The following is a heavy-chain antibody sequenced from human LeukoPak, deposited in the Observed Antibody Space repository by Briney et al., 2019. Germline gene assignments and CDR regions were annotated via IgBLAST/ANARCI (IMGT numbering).Heavy chain of an antibody. CDR3: ARAIYRREVAYYYMDV. Sequence: PGGSLRLSCAASAFIFNNYYMSWIRQAPEKGLECVSYISNSGSTMFYADSVKGRFTISRDNAKNSLYLQLNSLRAEDTAVYYCARAIYRREVAYYYMDVWGKGTTVTVSS. V-gene: IGHV3-11*04. CDR1: AFIFNNYY. D-gene: IGHD1-26*01. CDR2: ISNSGSTM. J-gene: IGHJ6*03.